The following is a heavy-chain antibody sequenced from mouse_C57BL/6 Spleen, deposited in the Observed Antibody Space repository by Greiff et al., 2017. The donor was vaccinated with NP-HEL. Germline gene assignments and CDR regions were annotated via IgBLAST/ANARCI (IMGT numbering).Heavy chain of an antibody. V-gene: IGHV1-64*01. Sequence: QVQLQQPGAELVKPGASVKLSRKASGYTFTSYWMHWVKQRPGQGLEWIGMIHPNSGSTNYNEKFKSKATLTVDKSSSTAYMQLSSLTSEDSAVYYCATLENYDYDGSYAMDYWGQGTSVTVSS. CDR3: ATLENYDYDGSYAMDY. J-gene: IGHJ4*01. CDR1: GYTFTSYW. CDR2: IHPNSGST. D-gene: IGHD2-4*01.